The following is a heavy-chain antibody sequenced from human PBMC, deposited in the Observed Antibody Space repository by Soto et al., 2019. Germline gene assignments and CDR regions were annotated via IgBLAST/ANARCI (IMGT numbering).Heavy chain of an antibody. CDR2: IYYSGST. CDR1: GGSISSGGYY. Sequence: SETLSLTCTVSGGSISSGGYYWSWIRQHPGKGLEWIGYIYYSGSTYYNPSLKSRVTISVDTSKNQFSLKLSYVTAADTAVYYCARTIAARPYPPTYYGMDVWGQGTTVTVSS. CDR3: ARTIAARPYPPTYYGMDV. J-gene: IGHJ6*02. D-gene: IGHD6-6*01. V-gene: IGHV4-31*03.